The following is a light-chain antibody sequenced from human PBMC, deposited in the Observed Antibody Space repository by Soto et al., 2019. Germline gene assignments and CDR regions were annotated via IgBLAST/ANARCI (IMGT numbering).Light chain of an antibody. CDR2: DAS. V-gene: IGKV3-11*01. Sequence: EIVLTQSPGTLSLSPGERATLFCRASQSVSRYLAWYQQKPGQAPRLLIYDASYRATGIPARFSGIGSGTEFTLPISSLEPEDSAIDYCQQRRNWITFGQGTRLDIK. CDR1: QSVSRY. CDR3: QQRRNWIT. J-gene: IGKJ5*01.